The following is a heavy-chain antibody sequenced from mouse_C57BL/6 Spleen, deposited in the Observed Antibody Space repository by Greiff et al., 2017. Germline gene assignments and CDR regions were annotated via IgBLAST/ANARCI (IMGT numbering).Heavy chain of an antibody. D-gene: IGHD1-1*01. CDR2: ISSGGDYI. CDR3: TRDLLRYWYFDV. V-gene: IGHV5-9-1*02. CDR1: GFTFSSYA. J-gene: IGHJ1*03. Sequence: DVMLVESGEGLVKPGGSLKLSCAASGFTFSSYAMSWVRQTPEKRLEWVAYISSGGDYIYYADTVKGRFTISRDNARNTLYLQMSSLKSEDTAMYYCTRDLLRYWYFDVWGTGTTVTVSS.